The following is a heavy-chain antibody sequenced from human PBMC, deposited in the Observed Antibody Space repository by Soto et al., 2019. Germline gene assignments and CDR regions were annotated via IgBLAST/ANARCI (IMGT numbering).Heavy chain of an antibody. CDR2: ISAYNGNT. J-gene: IGHJ5*02. V-gene: IGHV1-18*01. Sequence: ASVKVSCKASGYTFTSYGISWVRQAPGQGLEWMGWISAYNGNTNYAQKLQGRVTMTTDTSTSTAYMELRSLRSDDTAVYYCAKTRFVAAAGRVFGWFDPWGQGTLVTVSS. CDR3: AKTRFVAAAGRVFGWFDP. CDR1: GYTFTSYG. D-gene: IGHD6-13*01.